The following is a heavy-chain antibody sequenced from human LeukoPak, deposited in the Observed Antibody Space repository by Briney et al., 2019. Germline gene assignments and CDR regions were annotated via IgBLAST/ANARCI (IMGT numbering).Heavy chain of an antibody. V-gene: IGHV3-23*01. CDR2: ISDSGGST. CDR3: ARASRGDSSSWYVRY. Sequence: HPGGSLRLSCAASGFTFSSYAMSWVRQAPGKGLEWVSAISDSGGSTYYADSVKGRFTISRDNSKNTLYLQMNSLRAEDTAVYYCARASRGDSSSWYVRYWGQGTLVTVSS. D-gene: IGHD6-13*01. J-gene: IGHJ4*02. CDR1: GFTFSSYA.